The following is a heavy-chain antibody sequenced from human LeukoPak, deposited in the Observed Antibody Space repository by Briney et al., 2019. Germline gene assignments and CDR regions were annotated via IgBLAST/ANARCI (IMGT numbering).Heavy chain of an antibody. CDR1: GFTFSGYV. CDR3: AKNHERGRYDSFDM. J-gene: IGHJ3*02. V-gene: IGHV3-23*01. Sequence: GRSLRLSCAASGFTFSGYVMTWVRQPPGKGLQWVADISGSGGSTYYADSVKGRFSISRDNSKNMLYLQLDSLRAEDTAVYYCAKNHERGRYDSFDMWTQGSWVTVSS. CDR2: ISGSGGST. D-gene: IGHD3-16*02.